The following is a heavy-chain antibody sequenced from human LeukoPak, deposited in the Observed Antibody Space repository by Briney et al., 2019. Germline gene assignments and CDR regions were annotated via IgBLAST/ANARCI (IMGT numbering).Heavy chain of an antibody. CDR2: ISGSGGST. CDR1: GFTFSSYA. V-gene: IGHV3-23*01. J-gene: IGHJ4*02. Sequence: PGGSLRLSCAASGFTFSSYAMHWVRQAPGKGLEWVSAISGSGGSTYYADSVKGRFTISRDNSKNTLYLQMNSLRAEDTAVYYCAKVQYYYDSSGYPIQYFDYWGQGTLVTVSS. CDR3: AKVQYYYDSSGYPIQYFDY. D-gene: IGHD3-22*01.